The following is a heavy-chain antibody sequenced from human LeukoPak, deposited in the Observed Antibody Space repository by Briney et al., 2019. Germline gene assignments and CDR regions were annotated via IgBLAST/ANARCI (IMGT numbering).Heavy chain of an antibody. V-gene: IGHV3-23*01. D-gene: IGHD6-19*01. J-gene: IGHJ4*02. CDR3: AKRAVAGAYFDY. CDR1: GFTFSSYA. Sequence: PGGSLRLSCAASGFTFSSYAMNWVRQAPGQGLEWVSAISGSGGGTYYADAVKGRFTISRDNSKNTLYLQMNSLRAEDTAVYYCAKRAVAGAYFDYWGQGTLVTVSS. CDR2: ISGSGGGT.